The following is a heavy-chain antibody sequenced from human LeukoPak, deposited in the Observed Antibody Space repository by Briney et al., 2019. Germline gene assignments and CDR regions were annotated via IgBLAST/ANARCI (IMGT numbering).Heavy chain of an antibody. CDR1: GFTFDDYA. CDR3: EKDRLYRDSYGDAFDY. CDR2: ISWNSGSI. D-gene: IGHD5-18*01. Sequence: PGGSLRLSCAASGFTFDDYAMHWVRQAPGKGLEWVSGISWNSGSIGYADSVKGRFTISRDNAKNSLYLQMNSLRAEDTALYYCEKDRLYRDSYGDAFDYGGQGPLVTVSS. V-gene: IGHV3-9*01. J-gene: IGHJ4*02.